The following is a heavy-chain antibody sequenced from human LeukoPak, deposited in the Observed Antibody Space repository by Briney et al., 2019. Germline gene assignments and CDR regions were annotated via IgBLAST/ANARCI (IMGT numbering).Heavy chain of an antibody. CDR1: GGSFSGYY. J-gene: IGHJ4*02. CDR2: INHSGST. CDR3: ARAPAARSLKSLLDY. Sequence: SEALSLTCAVYGGSFSGYYWSWIRQPPGKGLEWIGEINHSGSTNYNPSLKSRVTISVDTSKNQFSLKLSSVTAADTAVYYCARAPAARSLKSLLDYWGQGTLVTVSS. D-gene: IGHD6-25*01. V-gene: IGHV4-34*01.